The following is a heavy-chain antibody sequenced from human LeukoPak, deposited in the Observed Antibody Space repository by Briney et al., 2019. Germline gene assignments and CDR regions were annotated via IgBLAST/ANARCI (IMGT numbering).Heavy chain of an antibody. D-gene: IGHD3-10*01. CDR2: ISYDGSNK. CDR1: AFTFSSYG. CDR3: ARVYGSGSFPRHFDY. J-gene: IGHJ4*02. Sequence: GGSLRLSCAASAFTFSSYGMHWVRQAPGKGLEWVAVISYDGSNKYYADSVKGRFTISRDNSKNTLYLQMNSLRAEDTAVYYCARVYGSGSFPRHFDYWGQGTLVTVSS. V-gene: IGHV3-30*03.